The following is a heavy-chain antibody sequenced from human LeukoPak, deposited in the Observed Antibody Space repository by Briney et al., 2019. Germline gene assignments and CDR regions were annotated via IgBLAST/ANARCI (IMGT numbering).Heavy chain of an antibody. CDR2: IYYSGST. Sequence: SETLSLTCTVSGGSISSSSYYWGWIRQPPGKGLEWIGSIYYSGSTYYNPSLKSRVTISVDTSKNQFSLKLSSVTAADTAVYYCARHCDSSGYYKYYFDYWGQGTLVTVSS. V-gene: IGHV4-39*01. CDR3: ARHCDSSGYYKYYFDY. CDR1: GGSISSSSYY. D-gene: IGHD3-22*01. J-gene: IGHJ4*02.